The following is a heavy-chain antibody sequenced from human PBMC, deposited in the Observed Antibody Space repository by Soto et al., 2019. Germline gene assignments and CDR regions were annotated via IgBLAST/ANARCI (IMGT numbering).Heavy chain of an antibody. CDR3: ARDKYSNYVNYFHT. J-gene: IGHJ5*02. CDR2: ISSSGSTT. Sequence: RLSCAGFGFTFSDYYMGWIRQAPGKGLEWVSYISSSGSTTYYAASVKGRFTISRDNAKNSLYLQMTSLRAEDTALYYCARDKYSNYVNYFHTWVKGTLATVSS. V-gene: IGHV3-11*01. D-gene: IGHD4-4*01. CDR1: GFTFSDYY.